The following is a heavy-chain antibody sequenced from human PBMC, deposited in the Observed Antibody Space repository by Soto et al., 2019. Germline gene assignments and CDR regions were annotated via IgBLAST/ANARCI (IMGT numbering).Heavy chain of an antibody. J-gene: IGHJ4*02. V-gene: IGHV1-69*13. D-gene: IGHD5-12*01. CDR2: IIPIFGTA. Sequence: ASVKISCKASGGTFSSYAISWVRQAPGQGLEWMGGIIPIFGTANYAQKFQGRVTITADESTSTAYMELSSLRSEDTAVYYCARSRATIIHYFDYWGEGTPVTVSS. CDR3: ARSRATIIHYFDY. CDR1: GGTFSSYA.